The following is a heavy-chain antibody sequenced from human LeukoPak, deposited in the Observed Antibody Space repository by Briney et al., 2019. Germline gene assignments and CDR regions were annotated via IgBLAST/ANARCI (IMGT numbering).Heavy chain of an antibody. V-gene: IGHV4-4*07. CDR3: VRLPHAMSPFDY. J-gene: IGHJ4*02. CDR1: GGSISSYY. CDR2: IYTSGST. D-gene: IGHD2-15*01. Sequence: SETLSLTCTVSGGSISSYYWSWIRQPAGKGLEWIGRIYTSGSTNYNPSLKSRVTMSVDTSKNQFSLKLNSVTAADTAVYYCVRLPHAMSPFDYWGQGTLVTVSS.